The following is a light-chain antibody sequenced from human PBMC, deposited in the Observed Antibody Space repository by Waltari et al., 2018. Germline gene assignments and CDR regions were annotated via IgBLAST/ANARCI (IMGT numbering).Light chain of an antibody. J-gene: IGKJ4*01. CDR1: QRLVHSDGNNY. CDR2: LGS. V-gene: IGKV2-28*01. CDR3: MQALQTHRT. Sequence: EIVMTQSPLSLSVTPRETASISCSSSQRLVHSDGNNYLDWFGQKPGQSPQLLIYLGSNLASGVPDRFSGSGSGTDFTLKISRVEAEDVGVYYCMQALQTHRTFGGGTKVEIK.